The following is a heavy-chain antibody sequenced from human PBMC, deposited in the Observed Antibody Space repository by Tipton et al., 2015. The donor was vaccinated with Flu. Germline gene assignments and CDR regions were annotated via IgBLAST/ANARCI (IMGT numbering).Heavy chain of an antibody. J-gene: IGHJ3*02. CDR3: AKALNYDFWSGDSSDAFDI. V-gene: IGHV3-23*01. D-gene: IGHD3-3*01. CDR2: ISGSGGST. CDR1: GFTFSSYA. Sequence: CAASGFTFSSYAMSWVRQAPGKGLEWVSAISGSGGSTYYADSVKGRFTISRDNSKNTLYLQMNSLRAEDTAVYYCAKALNYDFWSGDSSDAFDIWGQGTMVPVSS.